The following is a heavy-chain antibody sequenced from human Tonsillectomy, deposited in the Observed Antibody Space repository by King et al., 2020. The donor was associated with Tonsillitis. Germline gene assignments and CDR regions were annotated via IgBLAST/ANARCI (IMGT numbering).Heavy chain of an antibody. Sequence: VQLVESGGGLVQPGGSLRLSCAASGFTFSSYAMGWVRQAPGKGLEWVSTISGSSYSTYYPDSVKGRFTISRDNSNHTLYLQMHSLRPEDTALYYCAKLPHCSGWSSPFDYWGQGTLVTVSS. CDR2: ISGSSYST. CDR1: GFTFSSYA. D-gene: IGHD6-19*01. V-gene: IGHV3-23*04. J-gene: IGHJ4*02. CDR3: AKLPHCSGWSSPFDY.